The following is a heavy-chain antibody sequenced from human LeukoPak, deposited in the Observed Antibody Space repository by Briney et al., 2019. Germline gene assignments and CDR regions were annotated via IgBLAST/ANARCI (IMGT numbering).Heavy chain of an antibody. Sequence: ASVKVSCKASGYTFTGYYMHWVRQAPGQGLEWMGWINPNSGGTNYAQKFQGRVTMTRDTSISTAYMELSRLRSDDTAVYYCARGSFTGYCSGGSCPFDYWGQGTLVTVFS. CDR1: GYTFTGYY. J-gene: IGHJ4*02. CDR2: INPNSGGT. CDR3: ARGSFTGYCSGGSCPFDY. V-gene: IGHV1-2*02. D-gene: IGHD2-15*01.